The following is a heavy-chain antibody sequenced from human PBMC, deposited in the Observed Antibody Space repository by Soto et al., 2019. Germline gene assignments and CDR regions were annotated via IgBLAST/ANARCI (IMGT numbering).Heavy chain of an antibody. CDR3: ARPLVAPVAGPYYYGMDV. Sequence: QIQLVESGGRVVQPGRSLRLSCTASGFTFNSYGFNWVRQAPGKGLELVAVIGYDGNTKYYADSVKGRFTICRDNLRITVYLQMSILTAEDTAVYYCARPLVAPVAGPYYYGMDVWGQVSTVTGSS. V-gene: IGHV3-33*07. CDR1: GFTFNSYG. CDR2: IGYDGNTK. J-gene: IGHJ6*02. D-gene: IGHD6-19*01.